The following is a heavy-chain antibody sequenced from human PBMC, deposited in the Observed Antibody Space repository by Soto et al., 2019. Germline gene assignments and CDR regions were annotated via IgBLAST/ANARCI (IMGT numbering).Heavy chain of an antibody. Sequence: QVQLVESGGGVVQPGRSLRLSCAASGFSFSSFGMHWVRQAPGKGLEWVAIIWYDGSLEYYADSVKGRFTISRDNSKNTLYLQMNSLRVEDTAVYYCAKPSYDFWSGYYHPFDYWRQGSLVTVSS. CDR3: AKPSYDFWSGYYHPFDY. D-gene: IGHD3-3*01. CDR2: IWYDGSLE. J-gene: IGHJ4*02. V-gene: IGHV3-33*03. CDR1: GFSFSSFG.